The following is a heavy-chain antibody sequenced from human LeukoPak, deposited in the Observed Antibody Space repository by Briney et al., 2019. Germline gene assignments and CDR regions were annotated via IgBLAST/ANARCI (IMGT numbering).Heavy chain of an antibody. CDR2: MNPNSGNT. CDR1: GYTFTSYD. D-gene: IGHD6-13*01. Sequence: ASVKVSCKASGYTFTSYDINWVRQATGQGREWMGWMNPNSGNTGYAQKFQGRVTITADKSTRTAYMELSSLRSEDTAVYYCARSSIIAAAGPYYFDYWGQGTLVTVSS. CDR3: ARSSIIAAAGPYYFDY. J-gene: IGHJ4*02. V-gene: IGHV1-8*01.